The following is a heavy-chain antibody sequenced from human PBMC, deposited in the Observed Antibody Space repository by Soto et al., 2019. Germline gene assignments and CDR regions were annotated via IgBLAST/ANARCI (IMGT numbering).Heavy chain of an antibody. Sequence: GGSLRLSCAASGFTFSSYWMSWVRQAPGKGLEWVANIKQDGSEKYYVDSVKGRFTISRDNAKNSLYLQMNSLRAEDTAVYYCAREVVVPAANPYYYYYMDVWGKGTTVTVSS. D-gene: IGHD2-2*01. CDR2: IKQDGSEK. CDR1: GFTFSSYW. CDR3: AREVVVPAANPYYYYYMDV. J-gene: IGHJ6*03. V-gene: IGHV3-7*01.